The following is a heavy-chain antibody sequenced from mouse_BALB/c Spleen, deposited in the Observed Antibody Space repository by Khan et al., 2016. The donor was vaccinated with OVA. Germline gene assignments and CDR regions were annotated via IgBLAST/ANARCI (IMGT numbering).Heavy chain of an antibody. Sequence: EVQLQESGGGLVQPGGSLKLSCAASGFTFSSYGMSWVRQTPDKRLELVATINSNGGSTYYPDSVKGRFTISRDNAKNTLYLQMSSLKSEDTDVYYCARMARTINWGQGTTLTVSS. CDR3: ARMARTIN. V-gene: IGHV5-6-3*01. CDR1: GFTFSSYG. J-gene: IGHJ2*01. CDR2: INSNGGST.